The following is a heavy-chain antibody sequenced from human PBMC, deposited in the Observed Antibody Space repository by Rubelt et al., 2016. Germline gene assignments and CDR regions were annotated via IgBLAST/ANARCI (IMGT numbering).Heavy chain of an antibody. CDR2: ISTYNGNT. Sequence: QVQLVQSGAEVKKPGASVKVSCKASGYTFTSYGISWVRQAPGQGLEWMGWISTYNGNTNYARNVQGRVTMTTETSTRTGDMELRSLRSEDTAVYYCAREPTRGSWRDYWGQGTLVTVSS. J-gene: IGHJ4*02. CDR3: AREPTRGSWRDY. V-gene: IGHV1-18*01. D-gene: IGHD1-26*01. CDR1: GYTFTSYG.